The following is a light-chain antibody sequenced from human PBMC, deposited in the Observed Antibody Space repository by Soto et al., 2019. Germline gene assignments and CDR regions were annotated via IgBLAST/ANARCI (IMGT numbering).Light chain of an antibody. CDR3: QKYNSAPQT. J-gene: IGKJ1*01. CDR1: QSVTSSY. CDR2: GAS. Sequence: EIVLTQSPGTLSLSPGERATLSCRASQSVTSSYLAWYQQKPGQAPRLLIYGASSRATGIPDRFSGSGSGTDFTLTISSLQPEDVATYYCQKYNSAPQTFGQGTKVEIK. V-gene: IGKV3-20*01.